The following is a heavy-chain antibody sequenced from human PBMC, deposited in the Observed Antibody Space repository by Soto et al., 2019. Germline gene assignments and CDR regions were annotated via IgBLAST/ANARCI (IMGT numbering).Heavy chain of an antibody. CDR3: ARDYWQGWDGGYEGYYYYGMDV. V-gene: IGHV4-61*01. CDR2: IYYSGST. D-gene: IGHD5-18*01. Sequence: SETLSLTCTVSGGSVSSGSYYWSWIRQPPGKGLEWIGYIYYSGSTNYNPSLKSRVTISVDTSKNQFSLKLSSVTAADTAVYYCARDYWQGWDGGYEGYYYYGMDVWGQGTTVTVSS. CDR1: GGSVSSGSYY. J-gene: IGHJ6*02.